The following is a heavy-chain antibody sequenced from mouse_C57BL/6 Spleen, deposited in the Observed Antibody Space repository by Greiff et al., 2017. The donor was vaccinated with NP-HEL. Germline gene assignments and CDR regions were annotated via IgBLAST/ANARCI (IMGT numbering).Heavy chain of an antibody. CDR1: GFTFSSYA. J-gene: IGHJ4*01. D-gene: IGHD3-1*01. V-gene: IGHV5-4*01. CDR3: ARDRGYEAMDY. Sequence: EVQRVESGGGLVKPGGSLKLSCAASGFTFSSYAMSWVRQTPEKRLEWVATISDGGSYTYYPDNVKGRFTISRDNAKNNLYLQMSHLKSEDTAMYYCARDRGYEAMDYWGQGTSVTVSS. CDR2: ISDGGSYT.